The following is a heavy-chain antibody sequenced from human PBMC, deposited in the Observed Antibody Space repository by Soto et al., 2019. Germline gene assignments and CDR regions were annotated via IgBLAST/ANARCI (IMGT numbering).Heavy chain of an antibody. J-gene: IGHJ4*02. CDR2: INHSGST. CDR1: GGSFSGYY. Sequence: SEALSLTCAVYGGSFSGYYWSWIRQPPGKGLEWIGEINHSGSTNYNPSLKSRVTISVDTSKNQFSLKLSSVTAADTAVYYCARSVRSWYTLMYYFDYWGQGTLVTVSS. CDR3: ARSVRSWYTLMYYFDY. D-gene: IGHD6-13*01. V-gene: IGHV4-34*01.